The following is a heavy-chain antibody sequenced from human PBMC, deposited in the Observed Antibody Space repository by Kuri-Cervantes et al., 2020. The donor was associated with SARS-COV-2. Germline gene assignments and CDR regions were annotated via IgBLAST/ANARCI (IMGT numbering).Heavy chain of an antibody. CDR1: GFSLSTSGMC. Sequence: SGPTLVKPTQTLTLTCTFSGFSLSTSGMCVSWIRQPPGKALEWLALIDWDDDKYYSTSLKTRLTISKDASKNQVVLTMTNMDPVDTATYYCARIRVLVGATTDYYYYYGMDVWGQGTTVTVSS. D-gene: IGHD1-26*01. CDR2: IDWDDDK. V-gene: IGHV2-70*01. CDR3: ARIRVLVGATTDYYYYYGMDV. J-gene: IGHJ6*02.